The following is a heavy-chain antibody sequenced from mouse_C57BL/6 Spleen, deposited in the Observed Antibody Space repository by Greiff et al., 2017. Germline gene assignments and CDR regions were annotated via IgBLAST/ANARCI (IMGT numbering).Heavy chain of an antibody. J-gene: IGHJ4*01. V-gene: IGHV6-3*01. Sequence: EVKLVESGGGLVQPGGSMKLSCVASGFTFSTYWMNWVRQSPEKGLEWVAQISFKSDNSTSNYEETVKGRFTISRDNSKSSVYLQMSNLRAEDTGIYYCAGYAMDYWGQGTSVTVSS. CDR3: AGYAMDY. CDR2: ISFKSDNSTS. CDR1: GFTFSTYW.